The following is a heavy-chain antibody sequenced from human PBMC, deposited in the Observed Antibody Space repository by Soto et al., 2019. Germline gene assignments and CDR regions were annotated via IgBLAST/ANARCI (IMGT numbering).Heavy chain of an antibody. V-gene: IGHV1-18*01. CDR1: GYTFTSYG. CDR3: AIGGKYCTNGGCSFYGMDV. Sequence: QVQLVQSGAEVKKPGASVKVSCKASGYTFTSYGISWVRQAPGQGLEWMGWISAYNGNTNYAQKFQGRVTMTTDTSTSTAYMELRSLRSDDRAVYYCAIGGKYCTNGGCSFYGMDVWGQGTTVTVSS. D-gene: IGHD2-8*01. CDR2: ISAYNGNT. J-gene: IGHJ6*01.